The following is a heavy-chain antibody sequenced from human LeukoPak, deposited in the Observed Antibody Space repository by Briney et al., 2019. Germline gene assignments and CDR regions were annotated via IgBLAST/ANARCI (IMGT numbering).Heavy chain of an antibody. CDR1: GFTFITYA. D-gene: IGHD3-16*02. Sequence: GGSLRLSSAASGFTFITYAMSWVRQAPGKGLGWVSPISVSGANTYYADSVRGRFTISRDNSKNTLYLHMNSLRAEDTAVYYCAKESAGYTSPYYFNYWGQGCLVTVYS. CDR2: ISVSGANT. CDR3: AKESAGYTSPYYFNY. J-gene: IGHJ4*02. V-gene: IGHV3-23*01.